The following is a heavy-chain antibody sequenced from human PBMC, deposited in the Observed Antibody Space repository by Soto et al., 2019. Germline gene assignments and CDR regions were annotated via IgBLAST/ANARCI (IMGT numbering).Heavy chain of an antibody. Sequence: SETLSLTCTVSGGSISSSSYYWGWIRQPPGKGLEWIGSIYYSGSTYYNPSLKSRVTISVDTSKNQFSLKLSSVTAADTAVYYCARRCGGSSTSCYDYYYYYMDVWGKGTTVTVSS. CDR3: ARRCGGSSTSCYDYYYYYMDV. J-gene: IGHJ6*03. V-gene: IGHV4-39*01. D-gene: IGHD2-2*01. CDR2: IYYSGST. CDR1: GGSISSSSYY.